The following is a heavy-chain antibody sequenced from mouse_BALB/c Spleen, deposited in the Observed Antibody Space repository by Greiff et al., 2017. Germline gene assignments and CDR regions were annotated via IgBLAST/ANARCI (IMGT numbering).Heavy chain of an antibody. Sequence: DVKLVESGGGLVKPGGSLKLSCAASGFTFSSYAMSWVRQTPEKRLEWVASISRGGSNYYPDSVKGRFTISRDNGRNILYLQMSRLWSEDTAMYYCFYGNGYFDVWGAGTTVTVSS. D-gene: IGHD2-1*01. CDR2: ISRGGSN. CDR3: FYGNGYFDV. V-gene: IGHV5-6-5*01. CDR1: GFTFSSYA. J-gene: IGHJ1*01.